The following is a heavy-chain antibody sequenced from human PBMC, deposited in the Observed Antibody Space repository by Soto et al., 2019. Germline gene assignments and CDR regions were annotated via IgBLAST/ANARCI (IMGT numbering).Heavy chain of an antibody. J-gene: IGHJ4*02. CDR3: ARDLGGAGRLYRDFYFDS. D-gene: IGHD3-10*01. V-gene: IGHV1-2*04. Sequence: ASVKVSCRTSGYTFTASYMHWVRQAPGQGLEWMGWINPNSGDTNYAQKFQGWVTMTRDTSINTAYMELSRLRSDDTAVYYCARDLGGAGRLYRDFYFDSWGQGTLVTVSS. CDR1: GYTFTASY. CDR2: INPNSGDT.